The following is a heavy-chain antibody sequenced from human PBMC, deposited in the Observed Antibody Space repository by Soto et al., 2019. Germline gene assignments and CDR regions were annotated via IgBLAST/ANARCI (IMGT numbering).Heavy chain of an antibody. CDR3: ARVNSAEEDMITEG. CDR1: GFIFSSYS. J-gene: IGHJ4*02. CDR2: ISGSSGAI. D-gene: IGHD3-16*01. V-gene: IGHV3-48*02. Sequence: EVQLVESGGGLVQPGGSLRLSCVSSGFIFSSYSMNWVLQAPGKGLEWVSYISGSSGAIYYADSVKGRFTISRDNATVSLCAQVKSLSDDYTAVCYCARVNSAEEDMITEGWGQGTMVTVSS.